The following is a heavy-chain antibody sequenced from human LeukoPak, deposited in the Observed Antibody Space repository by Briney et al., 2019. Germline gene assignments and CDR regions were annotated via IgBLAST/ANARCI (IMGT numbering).Heavy chain of an antibody. V-gene: IGHV3-23*01. D-gene: IGHD5/OR15-5a*01. CDR2: ISGSGGST. CDR3: AKESVSTIDY. J-gene: IGHJ4*02. Sequence: GGSLGLSCAASGFTFSSYAMSWVRQAPGKGLEWVSAISGSGGSTYYADSVKGRFTISRDNSKNTPYQQMNSLRAEDTAVYYCAKESVSTIDYWGQGTLVTVSS. CDR1: GFTFSSYA.